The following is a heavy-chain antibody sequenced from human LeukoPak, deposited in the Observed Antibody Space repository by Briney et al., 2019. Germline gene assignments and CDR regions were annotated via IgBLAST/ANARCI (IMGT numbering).Heavy chain of an antibody. V-gene: IGHV3-7*01. J-gene: IGHJ4*02. CDR1: GLTLSSYW. Sequence: GGSLRLSCAASGLTLSSYWMTWVRQAPGKGLEWVANIKPDGTEKYYLDSVKGRFTISRDNAKNSLYLQMNSLRAEDTAVYYCARGGYCSSTSCYFGYWGQGTLVTVSS. CDR3: ARGGYCSSTSCYFGY. CDR2: IKPDGTEK. D-gene: IGHD2-2*01.